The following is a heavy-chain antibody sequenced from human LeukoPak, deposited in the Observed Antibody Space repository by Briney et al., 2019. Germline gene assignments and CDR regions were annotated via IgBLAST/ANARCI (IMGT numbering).Heavy chain of an antibody. Sequence: GASVKVSCKASGYTFTGYYMHWVRQAPGQGLEWMGWINPNSGGTNYAQKFQGRVTMTRDTSISTAYMELSRLRSDDTAVYYCARDHCSSTSCYGNWFDPWGQGTLVTVSS. CDR2: INPNSGGT. CDR1: GYTFTGYY. D-gene: IGHD2-2*01. J-gene: IGHJ5*02. V-gene: IGHV1-2*02. CDR3: ARDHCSSTSCYGNWFDP.